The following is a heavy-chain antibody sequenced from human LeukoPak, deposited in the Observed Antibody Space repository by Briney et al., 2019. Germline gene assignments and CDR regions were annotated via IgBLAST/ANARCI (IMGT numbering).Heavy chain of an antibody. CDR1: GFTFSSYG. CDR3: AKDRTVGASYWYFDL. D-gene: IGHD1-26*01. V-gene: IGHV3-33*06. Sequence: GGSLRLSCAASGFTFSSYGMHWVRQAPGKGLEWVAVIWYDGSNKYYADSVKGRFTISRDNSKNTLYLQMNSLRAEDTAIYYCAKDRTVGASYWYFDLWGRGTLVTVSS. CDR2: IWYDGSNK. J-gene: IGHJ2*01.